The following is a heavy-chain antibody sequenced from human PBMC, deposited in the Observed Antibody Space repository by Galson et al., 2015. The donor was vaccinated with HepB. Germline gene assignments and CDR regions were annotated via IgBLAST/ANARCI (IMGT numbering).Heavy chain of an antibody. CDR1: GYTFTGYY. CDR3: ARKGGTTRNQKSGWFDP. Sequence: SVKVSCKASGYTFTGYYMHWVRQAPGQGLEWMGWINPNSGGTNYAQKFQGWVTMTRDTSISTAYMELSRLRSDDTAVYYCARKGGTTRNQKSGWFDPWGQGTLVTVSS. J-gene: IGHJ5*02. V-gene: IGHV1-2*04. D-gene: IGHD1-26*01. CDR2: INPNSGGT.